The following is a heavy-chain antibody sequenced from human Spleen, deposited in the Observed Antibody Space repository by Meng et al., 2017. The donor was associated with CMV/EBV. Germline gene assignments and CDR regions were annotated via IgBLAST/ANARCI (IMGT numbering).Heavy chain of an antibody. D-gene: IGHD3-10*01. CDR2: INPKSGDT. CDR3: AKGLGYSSGSYSRRDGDYFFYAMDL. V-gene: IGHV1-2*02. J-gene: IGHJ6*02. Sequence: ASVKVSCKASGIFTGQYIHWVRQAPGQGLEWMGWINPKSGDTKYTQNFQGRVTMTRDTSISTAYMELGGLRSDDTAVYYCAKGLGYSSGSYSRRDGDYFFYAMDLWGQGTTVTVSS. CDR1: GIFTGQY.